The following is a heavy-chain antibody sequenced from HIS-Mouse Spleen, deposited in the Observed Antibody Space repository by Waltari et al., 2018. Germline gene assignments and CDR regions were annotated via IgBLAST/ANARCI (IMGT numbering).Heavy chain of an antibody. D-gene: IGHD6-13*01. J-gene: IGHJ4*02. CDR1: GFPVGSTS. CDR3: ARGRFGQQHFDY. V-gene: IGHV3-66*01. Sequence: EVQLVESGGGLFQPGGSLSLPCAASGFPVGSTSFLWVRQAPGKGLEWVSVIYSGGSTYYADSVKGRFTISRDNSKNTLYLQMNSLRAEDTAVYYCARGRFGQQHFDYWGQGTLVTVSS. CDR2: IYSGGST.